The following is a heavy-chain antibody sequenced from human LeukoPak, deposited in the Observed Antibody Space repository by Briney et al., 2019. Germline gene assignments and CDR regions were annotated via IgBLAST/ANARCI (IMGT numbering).Heavy chain of an antibody. CDR2: ISGSGGST. Sequence: GGSLRLSCAASGFTFSSYAMSWVRQAPGKGLEWVSAISGSGGSTYYADSVKGRFTISRDNSKNTLYLQMNSLRAEDTAVYYCAKDLLLSWDSSGSGAFDIWGQGTMVTVSS. J-gene: IGHJ3*02. CDR3: AKDLLLSWDSSGSGAFDI. D-gene: IGHD3-22*01. CDR1: GFTFSSYA. V-gene: IGHV3-23*01.